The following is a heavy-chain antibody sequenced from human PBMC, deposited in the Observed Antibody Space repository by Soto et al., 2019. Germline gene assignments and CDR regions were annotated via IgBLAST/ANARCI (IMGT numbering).Heavy chain of an antibody. CDR1: GYTFTSHD. CDR2: MNPNSGNT. Sequence: QVQLVQSGAEVKKSGASVKVSCKASGYTFTSHDINWVRQATGQGLEWMGWMNPNSGNTGYAQKFQGSVTMTRNTSRSPAYMELSSLRSEDTAVYYCARWDYGYYARFDYWGQGTLVTVSS. D-gene: IGHD4-17*01. CDR3: ARWDYGYYARFDY. V-gene: IGHV1-8*01. J-gene: IGHJ4*02.